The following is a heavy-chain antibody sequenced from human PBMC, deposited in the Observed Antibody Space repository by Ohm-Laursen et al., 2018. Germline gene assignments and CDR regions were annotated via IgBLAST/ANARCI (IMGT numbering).Heavy chain of an antibody. CDR2: IKSKTDGGTT. CDR1: GFTFSNAW. J-gene: IGHJ4*02. D-gene: IGHD2-2*02. V-gene: IGHV3-15*01. CDR3: TTRAIPRYYFDY. Sequence: FLRLSCAASGFTFSNAWMSWVRQAPGKGLEWVGRIKSKTDGGTTDYAAPVKGRFTISRDDSKNTLYLQMNSLKTEDTAVYYCTTRAIPRYYFDYWGQGTLVTVSS.